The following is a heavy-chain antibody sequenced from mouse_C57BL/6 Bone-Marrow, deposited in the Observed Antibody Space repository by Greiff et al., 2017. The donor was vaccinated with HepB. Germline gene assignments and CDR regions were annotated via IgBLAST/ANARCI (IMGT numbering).Heavy chain of an antibody. J-gene: IGHJ4*01. D-gene: IGHD4-1*01. CDR2: ISDGGSYT. CDR3: ARDQGLGVYYAMDY. V-gene: IGHV5-4*01. Sequence: EVKVVESGGGLVKPGGSLKLSCAASGFTFSSYAMSWVRQTPEKRLEWVATISDGGSYTYYPDNVKGRFTISRDNAKNNLYLQMSHLKSEDTAMYYCARDQGLGVYYAMDYWGQGTSVTVSS. CDR1: GFTFSSYA.